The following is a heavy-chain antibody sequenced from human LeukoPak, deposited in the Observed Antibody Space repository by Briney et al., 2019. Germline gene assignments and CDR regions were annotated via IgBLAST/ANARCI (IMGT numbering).Heavy chain of an antibody. V-gene: IGHV7-4-1*02. Sequence: ASVKLFCRASGYTFTSYAMNWVRQAPGQGREWRGWINTNTGHPTYAQGFTGRFVVSLDTSVSTAYLQISSLKAEDTAVYYCAREVDSSWYHDYWGQGTLVTVSS. D-gene: IGHD6-13*01. CDR2: INTNTGHP. J-gene: IGHJ4*02. CDR1: GYTFTSYA. CDR3: AREVDSSWYHDY.